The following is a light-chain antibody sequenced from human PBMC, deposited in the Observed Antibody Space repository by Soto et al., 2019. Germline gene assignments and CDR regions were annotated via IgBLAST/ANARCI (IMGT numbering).Light chain of an antibody. V-gene: IGKV1-5*01. Sequence: DIQMTQSPSTLSGSVGDRVTITCRASQTISSWLAWYQQKPGKAPKLLIYDASSLESGVPSRFSGSGSGTEFTLTISSLQPEDSATYYCQQYENLPWTFGQGTKV. J-gene: IGKJ1*01. CDR3: QQYENLPWT. CDR2: DAS. CDR1: QTISSW.